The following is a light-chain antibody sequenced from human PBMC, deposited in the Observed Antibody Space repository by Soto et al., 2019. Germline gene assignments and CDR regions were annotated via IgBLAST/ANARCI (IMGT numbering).Light chain of an antibody. CDR2: GAS. CDR3: QQAYTFPLT. Sequence: DVQMTQSPSSVSASVGDRVTITCRASQGISKYLAGYQQKPGKAPNLLIYGASTLQSGVPSRFSGSGSGTDFTLTISSLHPEDSATYYCQQAYTFPLTFGGGTKVEIK. V-gene: IGKV1-12*01. J-gene: IGKJ4*01. CDR1: QGISKY.